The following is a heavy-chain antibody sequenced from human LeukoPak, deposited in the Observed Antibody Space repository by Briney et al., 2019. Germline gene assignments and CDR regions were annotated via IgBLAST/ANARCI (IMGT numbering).Heavy chain of an antibody. J-gene: IGHJ4*02. CDR2: INPNIPNTDDT. CDR3: ARDLPSTSNWELDY. Sequence: GASVKVSCKASGYTFIDYYIHWLRQAPGQGLEWMGRINPNIPNTDDTDYAQNFQGRVTMTRDTSNSTAFMELSRLTSDDTAVYYCARDLPSTSNWELDYWGQGTLVTVSS. V-gene: IGHV1-2*06. D-gene: IGHD7-27*01. CDR1: GYTFIDYY.